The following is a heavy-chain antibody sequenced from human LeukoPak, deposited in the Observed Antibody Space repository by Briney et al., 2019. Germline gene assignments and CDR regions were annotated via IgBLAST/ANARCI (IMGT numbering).Heavy chain of an antibody. J-gene: IGHJ6*03. CDR1: GGSISSYY. CDR2: IYTSGST. D-gene: IGHD2-2*01. V-gene: IGHV4-4*07. CDR3: ARGRGYCSSTSCYYYYYYMDV. Sequence: SETLSLTCTVSGGSISSYYWSWIRQPAGKGLEWIGRIYTSGSTNYNPSLKSRVTMSVDTSNNQFSLKLSSVTAADTAVYYCARGRGYCSSTSCYYYYYYMDVWGKGTTVTVSS.